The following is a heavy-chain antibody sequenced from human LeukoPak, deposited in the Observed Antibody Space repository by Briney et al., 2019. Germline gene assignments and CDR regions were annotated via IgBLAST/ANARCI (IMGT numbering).Heavy chain of an antibody. CDR2: ISGSGSDI. CDR3: ARARGIDY. J-gene: IGHJ4*02. CDR1: GFGFSDSY. Sequence: GGSLRLSCVVSGFGFSDSYMTWIRQTPGKGLEWLAYISGSGSDIYYADSVKGRFTISRDNAKNSLYLQMNSLRAEDTAVYYCARARGIDYWGQGTLVTVSS. V-gene: IGHV3-11*04. D-gene: IGHD3-10*01.